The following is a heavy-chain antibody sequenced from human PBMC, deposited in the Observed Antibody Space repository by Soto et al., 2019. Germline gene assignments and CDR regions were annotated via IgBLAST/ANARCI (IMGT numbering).Heavy chain of an antibody. CDR1: GGTFSSYA. V-gene: IGHV1-69*13. CDR3: ARGSYDILTGYYLYYYYYGMDV. CDR2: IIPIFGTA. Sequence: SVKVSFKASGGTFSSYAISWVRQAPGQGLEWMGGIIPIFGTANYAQKFQGRVTITADESTSTAYMELSSLRSEDTAVYYCARGSYDILTGYYLYYYYYGMDVWGQGTTVTVSS. J-gene: IGHJ6*02. D-gene: IGHD3-9*01.